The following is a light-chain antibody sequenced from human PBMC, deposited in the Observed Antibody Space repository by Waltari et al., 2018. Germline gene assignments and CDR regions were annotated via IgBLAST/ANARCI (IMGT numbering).Light chain of an antibody. CDR1: SSDIGGYDH. CDR2: EVN. V-gene: IGLV2-14*01. Sequence: QSALTQPASVSGSPGQSITISCTGTSSDIGGYDHVSWYQHPPGKAPSLLIYEVNNRPSWVSTRFSASKSGNTASLTISGLQTADEADYYCSSFSGSSNPVVFGRGTKLTVL. J-gene: IGLJ2*01. CDR3: SSFSGSSNPVV.